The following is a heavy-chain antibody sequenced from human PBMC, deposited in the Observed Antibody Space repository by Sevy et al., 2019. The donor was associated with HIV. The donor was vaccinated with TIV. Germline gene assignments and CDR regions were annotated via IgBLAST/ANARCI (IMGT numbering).Heavy chain of an antibody. CDR2: ISAYNGNT. CDR3: ARVVSFYDFWRGTDY. D-gene: IGHD3-3*01. Sequence: ASVKVSCKASGYTFTSYGISWVRQAPGQGLEWMGWISAYNGNTNYAQKLQGRVTMTTDTSTSTAYMELRSLRSADTAVYYCARVVSFYDFWRGTDYWGQGTLVTVSS. V-gene: IGHV1-18*01. CDR1: GYTFTSYG. J-gene: IGHJ4*02.